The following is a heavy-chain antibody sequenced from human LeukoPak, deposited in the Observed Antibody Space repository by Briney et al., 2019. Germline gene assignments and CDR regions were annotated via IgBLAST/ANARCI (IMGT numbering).Heavy chain of an antibody. CDR1: GYTLTELS. CDR2: FDPEDGET. Sequence: ASVKVSCKVSGYTLTELSMHWVRQAPGKGLEWMGGFDPEDGETIYAQKFQGRVTMTEDTSTDTAYMELSSLRSEDTAVYYCARDRVRYCSSISCYTLDYWGQGTLVTVSS. CDR3: ARDRVRYCSSISCYTLDY. J-gene: IGHJ4*02. V-gene: IGHV1-24*01. D-gene: IGHD2-2*02.